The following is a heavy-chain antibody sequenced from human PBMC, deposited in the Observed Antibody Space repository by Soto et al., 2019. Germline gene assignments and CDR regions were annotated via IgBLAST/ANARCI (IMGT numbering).Heavy chain of an antibody. D-gene: IGHD2-15*01. CDR1: GGSVSSGSYY. J-gene: IGHJ5*02. Sequence: PSETLSLTCTVSGGSVSSGSYYWSWIRQPPGKGLEWIGYIYYSGSTNYDPSLKSRVTISVDTSKNQFSLKLSSATAADTAVYYCARVLRVVAATWGWFDPWGQGTLVTVSS. CDR2: IYYSGST. CDR3: ARVLRVVAATWGWFDP. V-gene: IGHV4-61*01.